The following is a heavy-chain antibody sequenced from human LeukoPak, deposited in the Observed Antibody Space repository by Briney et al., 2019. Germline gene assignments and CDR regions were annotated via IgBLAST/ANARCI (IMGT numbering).Heavy chain of an antibody. CDR1: GFTVSSNY. V-gene: IGHV3-66*01. D-gene: IGHD1-1*01. J-gene: IGHJ4*02. CDR2: IYSGGST. Sequence: GGSLRLSCEASGFTVSSNYMNWVRQDPGKGLEWVSVIYSGGSTFYADFVKGRFTISRDVSNNTLYLQMNSLRADDTAVYYCARGTLERRPNYYYLDYWGQGALVTVSS. CDR3: ARGTLERRPNYYYLDY.